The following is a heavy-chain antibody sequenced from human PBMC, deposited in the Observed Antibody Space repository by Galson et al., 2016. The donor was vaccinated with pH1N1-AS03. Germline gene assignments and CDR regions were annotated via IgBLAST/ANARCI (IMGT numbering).Heavy chain of an antibody. Sequence: SLRLSCAASGFALSDYHMSWIRQAPGKGLEWVSYISSGGRITHYADSVKGRFTISRDNAKKSLYLHMNSLRAEDTAVYFCARAEESRWHVFDDWGQGTLVTVSS. CDR1: GFALSDYH. D-gene: IGHD6-13*01. CDR2: ISSGGRIT. J-gene: IGHJ4*02. CDR3: ARAEESRWHVFDD. V-gene: IGHV3-11*01.